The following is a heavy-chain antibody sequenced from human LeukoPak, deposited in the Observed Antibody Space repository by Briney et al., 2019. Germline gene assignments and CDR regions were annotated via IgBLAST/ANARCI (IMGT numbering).Heavy chain of an antibody. CDR1: GGSFSSYY. V-gene: IGHV4-34*01. D-gene: IGHD5-12*01. J-gene: IGHJ4*02. CDR2: INHSGST. CDR3: ARRYRGWSKYYFDY. Sequence: PSETLSLTCAVYGGSFSSYYWSWIRQPPGKGLEWIREINHSGSTNYNPSLKSRVTISVDTSKNQFSLKLSSVTAADTAVYYCARRYRGWSKYYFDYWGQGTLVTVSS.